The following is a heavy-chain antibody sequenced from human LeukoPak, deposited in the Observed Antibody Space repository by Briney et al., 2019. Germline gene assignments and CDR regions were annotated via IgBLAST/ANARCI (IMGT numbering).Heavy chain of an antibody. CDR3: AREKYQRGYSY. Sequence: GGSLRLSCAASGFTFSDYWMHWVRQAPGKGLVWVSHINTDGSGTTYAVSVKGRFTISRDNAKNTLYLQMNSLRAEDTAVYYCAREKYQRGYSYWGQGTLVTVSS. CDR2: INTDGSGT. J-gene: IGHJ4*02. CDR1: GFTFSDYW. D-gene: IGHD5-18*01. V-gene: IGHV3-74*01.